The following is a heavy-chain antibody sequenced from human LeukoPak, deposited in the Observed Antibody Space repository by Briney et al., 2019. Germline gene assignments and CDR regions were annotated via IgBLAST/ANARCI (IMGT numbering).Heavy chain of an antibody. D-gene: IGHD2-15*01. Sequence: SVKVSCKASGGTFSSYAISWVRQAPGQGLEWMGRIIPIFGTANYAQKFQGRVTITTDESTSTAYMKLSSLRSEDTAVYYCAREPTVVVAAPIDYWGQGTLVTVSS. CDR1: GGTFSSYA. CDR2: IIPIFGTA. J-gene: IGHJ4*02. CDR3: AREPTVVVAAPIDY. V-gene: IGHV1-69*05.